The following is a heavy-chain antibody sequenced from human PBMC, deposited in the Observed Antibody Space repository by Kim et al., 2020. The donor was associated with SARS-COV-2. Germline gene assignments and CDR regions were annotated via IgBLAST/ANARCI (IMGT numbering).Heavy chain of an antibody. Sequence: SETLSLTCAVYGGSFSGYYWSWIRQPPGKGLEWIGEINHSGSTNYNPSLKSRVTISVDTSKNQFSLKLSSVTAADTAVYYCARVGDYYDSSGHRVDAFDIWGQGTMVTVSS. D-gene: IGHD3-22*01. J-gene: IGHJ3*02. CDR1: GGSFSGYY. CDR2: INHSGST. V-gene: IGHV4-34*01. CDR3: ARVGDYYDSSGHRVDAFDI.